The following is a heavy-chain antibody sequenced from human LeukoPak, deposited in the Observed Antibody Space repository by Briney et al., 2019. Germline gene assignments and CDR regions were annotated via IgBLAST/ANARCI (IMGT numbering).Heavy chain of an antibody. D-gene: IGHD3-22*01. CDR3: ATLRRAYYYDSSDAGAFDI. CDR1: GFTFSYYS. CDR2: ISSSGSTI. V-gene: IGHV3-48*04. J-gene: IGHJ3*02. Sequence: GGSLRLSCAASGFTFSYYSMNWVRQAPGKGLEWVSYISSSGSTIYYADSVKGRFTISRDNAKNSLYLQMNSLRAEDTAVYYCATLRRAYYYDSSDAGAFDIWGQGTMVTVSS.